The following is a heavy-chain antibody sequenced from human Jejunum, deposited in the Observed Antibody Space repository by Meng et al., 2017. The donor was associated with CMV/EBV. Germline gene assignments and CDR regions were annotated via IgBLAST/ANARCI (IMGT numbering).Heavy chain of an antibody. CDR3: ARDNDFTNYY. V-gene: IGHV3-21*01. CDR2: ITNSGSRI. Sequence: CAAFGFNFGGDSMNWVRQDPGKGLEWVASITNSGSRIYYVDSVKDRFTISRDNAQNSLYLQMNNLRPEDTAVYYCARDNDFTNYYWGQGTLVTVSS. J-gene: IGHJ4*02. D-gene: IGHD4-11*01. CDR1: GFNFGGDS.